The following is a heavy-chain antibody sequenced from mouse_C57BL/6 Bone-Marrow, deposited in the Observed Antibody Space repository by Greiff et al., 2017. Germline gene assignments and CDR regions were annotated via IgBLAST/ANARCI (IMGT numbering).Heavy chain of an antibody. CDR3: VRDRYSKILWAMDY. Sequence: EVKLMESGGGLVQPKGSLKLSCAASGFSFNTYAMNWVRQAPGKGLEWVARIRSKSNNYATYYADSVKDRFTISRDDSESMLYLQMNNLKTEYTAMYYCVRDRYSKILWAMDYWGQGTSVTVSS. J-gene: IGHJ4*01. CDR2: IRSKSNNYAT. V-gene: IGHV10-1*01. CDR1: GFSFNTYA. D-gene: IGHD2-5*01.